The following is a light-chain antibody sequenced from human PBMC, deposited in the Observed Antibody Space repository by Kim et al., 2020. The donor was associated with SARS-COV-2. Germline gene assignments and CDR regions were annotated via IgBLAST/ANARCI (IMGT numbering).Light chain of an antibody. J-gene: IGKJ2*01. Sequence: EIVLTQSPGTLSLSPGERATLSCRASQSVRSNYLGWYQQKPGQAPRLLIYGASRRATGIPDRFSGSGSGTDFTLSISRLEPEDFAMYYCQQYGSAPDTFGQGTKLEI. CDR3: QQYGSAPDT. CDR1: QSVRSNY. V-gene: IGKV3-20*01. CDR2: GAS.